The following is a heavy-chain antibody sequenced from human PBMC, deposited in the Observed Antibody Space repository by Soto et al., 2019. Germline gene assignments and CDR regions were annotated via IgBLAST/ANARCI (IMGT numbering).Heavy chain of an antibody. CDR1: GFTFSSYS. Sequence: EVQLVESGGGLVKPGGSLRLSCAASGFTFSSYSMNWVRRAPGKGLEWVSSISSSSSYIYYADSVKGRFTISRDNAKNSLYLQMNSLRAEDTAVYYCARDGEYSGYDFDYWGQGTLVTVSS. D-gene: IGHD5-12*01. V-gene: IGHV3-21*01. CDR2: ISSSSSYI. CDR3: ARDGEYSGYDFDY. J-gene: IGHJ4*02.